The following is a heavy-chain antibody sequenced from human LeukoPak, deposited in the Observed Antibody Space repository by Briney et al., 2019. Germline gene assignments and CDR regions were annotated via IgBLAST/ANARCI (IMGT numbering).Heavy chain of an antibody. Sequence: GGSLRLSCAASGFTFSSYAMSWVRQAPGKGLEWVSAISGSGGSTYYADSVKGRFTISRDNPKNTVYLQMNSLRVEDTAVYYCARVRSGYYYGPQDYWGQGTLVTVSS. CDR3: ARVRSGYYYGPQDY. D-gene: IGHD3-22*01. V-gene: IGHV3-23*01. CDR2: ISGSGGST. CDR1: GFTFSSYA. J-gene: IGHJ4*02.